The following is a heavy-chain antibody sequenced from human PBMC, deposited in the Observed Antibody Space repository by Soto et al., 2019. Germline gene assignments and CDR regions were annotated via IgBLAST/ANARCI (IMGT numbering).Heavy chain of an antibody. CDR1: GFTFSSYA. CDR2: ISGSGGST. Sequence: VGSLRLSCAASGFTFSSYAMSWVRQAPWKGLEWVSAISGSGGSTYYADSVKVRFTISRDNSKNTLYLQMNSLRAEDTAVYYCAKAVVVVVAAMSYFDYWGQGTLVTVSS. D-gene: IGHD2-15*01. J-gene: IGHJ4*02. CDR3: AKAVVVVVAAMSYFDY. V-gene: IGHV3-23*01.